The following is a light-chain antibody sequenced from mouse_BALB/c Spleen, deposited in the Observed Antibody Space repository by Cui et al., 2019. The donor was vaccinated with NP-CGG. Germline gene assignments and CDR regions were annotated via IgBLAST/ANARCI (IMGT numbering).Light chain of an antibody. V-gene: IGLV1*01. CDR1: TGAVTTSNY. CDR2: GTN. Sequence: QALATQDSALTTSPGETVTLTCRSRTGAVTTSNYANWVKEKPDHLFTGLIGGTNNRAPGVPARFSGSLIGDKAALTITGAQTEDEAIYFCALWYSNHWVFGGGTKLTVL. CDR3: ALWYSNHWV. J-gene: IGLJ1*01.